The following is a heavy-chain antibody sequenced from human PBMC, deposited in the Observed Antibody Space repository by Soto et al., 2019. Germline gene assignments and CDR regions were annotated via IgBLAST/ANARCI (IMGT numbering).Heavy chain of an antibody. CDR1: GFTFSNYA. Sequence: GGSLRLSCAASGFTFSNYAMNWVRQAPGKGLEWVSGISGSGGSTYYADSVKGRFTVSRDNSMDTLYLHMNSLRAEDTAVFYCARPAGYYYYYGMDVWGQGTTVTVSS. CDR3: ARPAGYYYYYGMDV. D-gene: IGHD2-2*01. J-gene: IGHJ6*02. V-gene: IGHV3-23*01. CDR2: ISGSGGST.